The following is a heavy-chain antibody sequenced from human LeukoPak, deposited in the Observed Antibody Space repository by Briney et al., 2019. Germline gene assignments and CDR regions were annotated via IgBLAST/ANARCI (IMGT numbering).Heavy chain of an antibody. D-gene: IGHD2-2*01. CDR1: GFTFSSYW. J-gene: IGHJ5*02. Sequence: GGSLRLSCAASGFTFSSYWMSWVRQAPGKGLEWVANIKQDGSEKYCVDSVKGRFTISRDNAKNSLYLQMNSLRAEDTAVYYCARDDEYCSSTSCYPNNWFDPGAREPWPPSPQ. CDR2: IKQDGSEK. V-gene: IGHV3-7*01. CDR3: ARDDEYCSSTSCYPNNWFDP.